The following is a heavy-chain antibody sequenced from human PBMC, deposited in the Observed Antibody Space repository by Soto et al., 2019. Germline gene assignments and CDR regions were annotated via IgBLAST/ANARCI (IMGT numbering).Heavy chain of an antibody. CDR2: IYYSAST. CDR1: GGSISSSSYY. J-gene: IGHJ6*02. CDR3: ARQNAGESSGWYRGGDYYDGMDV. Sequence: SETLSVTCTVSGGSISSSSYYWVRLRQATGKGLEWIGSIYYSASTYYNPSLKSRITISVDTSKNQFSLKLSSVTAEDTAVYYCARQNAGESSGWYRGGDYYDGMDVWGQGTT. V-gene: IGHV4-39*01. D-gene: IGHD6-19*01.